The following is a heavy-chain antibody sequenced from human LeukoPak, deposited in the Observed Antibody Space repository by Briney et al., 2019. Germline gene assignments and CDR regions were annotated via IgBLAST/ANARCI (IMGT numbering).Heavy chain of an antibody. D-gene: IGHD3-22*01. Sequence: GGSLRLSCAASGFTFRSYGMHWVRQAPGKGLEWVAVISYDGSNKYYRDSVKGRFTISRDNSKNTLYLEMNSLRAEDTAVYYCAKDLMEYYDSSGSEWGQGTLVIVSS. CDR1: GFTFRSYG. CDR3: AKDLMEYYDSSGSE. J-gene: IGHJ4*02. V-gene: IGHV3-30*18. CDR2: ISYDGSNK.